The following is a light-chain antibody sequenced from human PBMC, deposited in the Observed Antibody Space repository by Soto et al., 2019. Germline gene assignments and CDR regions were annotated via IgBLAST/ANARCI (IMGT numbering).Light chain of an antibody. CDR1: KNDIGVYDF. J-gene: IGLJ3*02. Sequence: QSALTQPPSASGSPGQSVTISCTGTKNDIGVYDFVSWYQHHPGKAPRLIIYEVVQRPSGVPDRFSGSKSGNTASLTVSGLQAEDEADYYCSSHAGINNVVFGGGTKLTVL. CDR2: EVV. CDR3: SSHAGINNVV. V-gene: IGLV2-8*01.